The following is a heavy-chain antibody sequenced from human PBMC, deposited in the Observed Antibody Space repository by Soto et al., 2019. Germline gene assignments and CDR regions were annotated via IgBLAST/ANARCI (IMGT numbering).Heavy chain of an antibody. CDR1: GYTLTRYA. Sequence: EASVKVSCKDSGYTLTRYAMQWVRQAPGQRLEWMGWINAGNGNTKYSQKFQGRVTITRDTSASTAYMELSSLRSEDTAVYYCASSNIVAAPYGMDVWGQGTTVTVSS. D-gene: IGHD6-13*01. V-gene: IGHV1-3*01. CDR3: ASSNIVAAPYGMDV. CDR2: INAGNGNT. J-gene: IGHJ6*02.